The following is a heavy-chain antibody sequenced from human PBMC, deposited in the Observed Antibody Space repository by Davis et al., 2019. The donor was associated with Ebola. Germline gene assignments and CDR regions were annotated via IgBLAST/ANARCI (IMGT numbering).Heavy chain of an antibody. Sequence: KVSCKGSGYSFTNYWITWVRQMPGKGLEWMGRIDPSDSYTQYSPSFQGHVTISADKSITTAYLQWSSLKASDTAIYYCARQVTIFGVITHEGDWFDPWGQGTPVTVSS. CDR2: IDPSDSYT. J-gene: IGHJ5*02. CDR1: GYSFTNYW. D-gene: IGHD3-3*01. V-gene: IGHV5-10-1*01. CDR3: ARQVTIFGVITHEGDWFDP.